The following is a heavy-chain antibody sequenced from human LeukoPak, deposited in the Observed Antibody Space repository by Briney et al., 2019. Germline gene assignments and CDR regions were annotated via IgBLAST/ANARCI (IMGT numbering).Heavy chain of an antibody. D-gene: IGHD6-13*01. CDR1: GFTFRTYA. Sequence: PGGSLRLSCGASGFTFRTYAMHWVRQTPDKGLEWVAFISPDGSNENYADSVKGRFTISRDNSKNTLYLRMNNLTPEGTGVYYCAKGLAGTTAYGNWFDPRGQGTLGNVSP. CDR2: ISPDGSNE. J-gene: IGHJ5*02. V-gene: IGHV3-30*18. CDR3: AKGLAGTTAYGNWFDP.